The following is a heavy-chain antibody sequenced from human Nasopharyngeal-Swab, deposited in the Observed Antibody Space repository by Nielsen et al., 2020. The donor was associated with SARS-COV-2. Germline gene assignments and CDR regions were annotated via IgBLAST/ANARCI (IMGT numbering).Heavy chain of an antibody. CDR2: ISWKSGNM. CDR1: GFSFDDYT. CDR3: APPFFLFFFYYFLDV. Sequence: GGSLRLSCVASGFSFDDYTMHWVRQAPGKGLEWVSGISWKSGNMGYADSVKGRLTISRDNAKNSVYLQMNSLRPEDTALYYCAPPFFLFFFYYFLDVWGKGTTVTVSS. D-gene: IGHD2/OR15-2a*01. J-gene: IGHJ6*03. V-gene: IGHV3-9*01.